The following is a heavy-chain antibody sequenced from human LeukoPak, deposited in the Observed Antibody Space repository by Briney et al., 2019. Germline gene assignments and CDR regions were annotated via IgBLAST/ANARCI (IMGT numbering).Heavy chain of an antibody. CDR1: GFTFSSYA. V-gene: IGHV3-30-3*01. Sequence: PGGSLRLSCAASGFTFSSYAMHWVRQAPGKGLEWVAVISYDGSNKYYADSVKGRFTISRDNSKNTLYLQMNSLRAEDTAVYYCAGDPYYYDSSGPTGFDYWGQGTLVTVSS. CDR2: ISYDGSNK. D-gene: IGHD3-22*01. J-gene: IGHJ4*02. CDR3: AGDPYYYDSSGPTGFDY.